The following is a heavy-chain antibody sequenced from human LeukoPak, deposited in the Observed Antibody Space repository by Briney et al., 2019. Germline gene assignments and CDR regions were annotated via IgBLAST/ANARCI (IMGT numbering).Heavy chain of an antibody. CDR1: GFTFSSYS. J-gene: IGHJ4*02. Sequence: PGGSLRLSCAASGFTFSSYSMNWVRQAPGKGLEWVSYISSSSSTIYYADSVKGRFTISRDNAKNSLYLQMNSLRAEDTAVYYCARGLQLWSRPPLDYWGQGTLVTVSS. CDR3: ARGLQLWSRPPLDY. CDR2: ISSSSSTI. V-gene: IGHV3-48*04. D-gene: IGHD5-18*01.